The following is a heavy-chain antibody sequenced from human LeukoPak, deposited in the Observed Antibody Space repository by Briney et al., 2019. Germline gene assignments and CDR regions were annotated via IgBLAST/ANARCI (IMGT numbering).Heavy chain of an antibody. D-gene: IGHD2-15*01. CDR3: ARGPFCSGGNCYGAYYFDY. J-gene: IGHJ4*02. CDR2: ISPSSTSI. Sequence: PGGSLRLSCAASGFSFSSFSMSWVRQAPGKGLEWVSAISPSSTSIYYADSVKGRFTISRDNAKNSLYLQMNSLRAEDTAMYYCARGPFCSGGNCYGAYYFDYWGQGTLVTVPS. V-gene: IGHV3-21*01. CDR1: GFSFSSFS.